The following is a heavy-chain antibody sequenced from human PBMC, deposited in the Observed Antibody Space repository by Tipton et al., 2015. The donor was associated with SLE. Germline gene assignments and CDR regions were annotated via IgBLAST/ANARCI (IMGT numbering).Heavy chain of an antibody. D-gene: IGHD6-13*01. Sequence: TLSLTCTVSGGSISSYYWSWIRQPAGKGLEWIGRIYTSGSTNYNPSLKSRVTMSVDTSKNQFSLRLSSVTAADTAVYYCARDLRAAAGNWFDPWGQGTLVTVSS. V-gene: IGHV4-4*07. CDR1: GGSISSYY. J-gene: IGHJ5*02. CDR3: ARDLRAAAGNWFDP. CDR2: IYTSGST.